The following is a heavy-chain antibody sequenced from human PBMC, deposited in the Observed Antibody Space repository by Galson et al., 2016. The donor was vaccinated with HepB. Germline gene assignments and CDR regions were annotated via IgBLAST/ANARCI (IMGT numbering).Heavy chain of an antibody. Sequence: CAASGFTFSSYSMNWVRQAPGKGLEWVSSISSSSSYIYYADSVKGRFTISRDNAKNSLYLQMNSLRVEDTAIYYCARGLYAAILDVWGQGTTVAVSS. CDR3: ARGLYAAILDV. CDR2: ISSSSSYI. V-gene: IGHV3-21*01. J-gene: IGHJ6*02. CDR1: GFTFSSYS. D-gene: IGHD2-2*01.